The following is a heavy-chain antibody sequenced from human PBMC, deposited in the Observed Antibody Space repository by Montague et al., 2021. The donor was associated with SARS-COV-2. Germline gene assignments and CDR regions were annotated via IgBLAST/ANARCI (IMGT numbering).Heavy chain of an antibody. J-gene: IGHJ4*02. D-gene: IGHD6-19*01. CDR2: TYYRSKWYN. V-gene: IGHV6-1*01. Sequence: CAISGDSVSSNIATWNWIRQSPSRGLEWLGRTYYRSKWYNDYAESVKSRITIDPDTSKHQFSLHLNSVTAADTAVYYCARRPSSGWSFDYWGQGTQVSVSS. CDR1: GDSVSSNIAT. CDR3: ARRPSSGWSFDY.